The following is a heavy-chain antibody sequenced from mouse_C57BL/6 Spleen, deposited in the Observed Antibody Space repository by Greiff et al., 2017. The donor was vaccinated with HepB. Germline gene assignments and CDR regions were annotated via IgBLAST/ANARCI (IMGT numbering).Heavy chain of an antibody. Sequence: DVQLQESGPGLVKPSQSLSLTCSVTGYSITSGYYWNWIRQFPGNKLEWMGYISYDGSNNYNPSLKNRISITRDTSKNQFFLKLNSVTTEDTATYYCELGAYYAMDYWGQGTSVTVSS. J-gene: IGHJ4*01. CDR2: ISYDGSN. CDR3: ELGAYYAMDY. D-gene: IGHD4-1*01. V-gene: IGHV3-6*01. CDR1: GYSITSGYY.